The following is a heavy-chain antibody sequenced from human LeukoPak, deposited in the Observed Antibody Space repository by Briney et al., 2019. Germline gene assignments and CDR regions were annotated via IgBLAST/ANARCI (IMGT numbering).Heavy chain of an antibody. D-gene: IGHD4-17*01. CDR1: GVSFDDYY. Sequence: NPSETLSLTCGVSGVSFDDYYWSWVRQTPGKGLEWLGEINHSGYTNDSPSLKSRVTLSIDTSTKQFSLNLRSVTVADAGIYYCTRMTTGHDYWGQGTLVTVSS. CDR2: INHSGYT. V-gene: IGHV4-34*01. J-gene: IGHJ4*02. CDR3: TRMTTGHDY.